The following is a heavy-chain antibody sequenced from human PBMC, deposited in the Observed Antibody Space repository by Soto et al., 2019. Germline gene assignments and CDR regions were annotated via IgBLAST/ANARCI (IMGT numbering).Heavy chain of an antibody. CDR3: AKDFKVSGSHYGTLNYYYGMDV. J-gene: IGHJ6*02. CDR2: ISYDGYLK. D-gene: IGHD3-10*01. V-gene: IGHV3-30*18. Sequence: PGGSLRLSCAASGFTFSTYGMQWVRQAPGKGLEWVAVISYDGYLKYYVDAVKGRFTVARDNSKNTLFLEMNSQRVEDTAVYFCAKDFKVSGSHYGTLNYYYGMDVWGQGTTVTVSS. CDR1: GFTFSTYG.